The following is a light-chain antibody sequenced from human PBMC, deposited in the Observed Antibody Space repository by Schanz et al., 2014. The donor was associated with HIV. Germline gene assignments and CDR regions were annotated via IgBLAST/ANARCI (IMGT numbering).Light chain of an antibody. Sequence: QSALTQPASVSGSPGQSITISCTGVSSDAGGHNYVSWYQQHPGRAPQLMIYDVTYRPSGVSDRFSGSKSGNTASLTISGLQAEDEADYYCSSYTSSSTRVFGTGTKLTVL. CDR1: SSDAGGHNY. V-gene: IGLV2-14*03. J-gene: IGLJ1*01. CDR3: SSYTSSSTRV. CDR2: DVT.